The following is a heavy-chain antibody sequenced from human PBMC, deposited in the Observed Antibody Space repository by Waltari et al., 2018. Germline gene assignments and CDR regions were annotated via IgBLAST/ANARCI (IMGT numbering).Heavy chain of an antibody. V-gene: IGHV4-4*07. CDR3: ARDTFDTGNYRYAFDI. CDR1: GGPISGSY. Sequence: QIQLQESGPGLVKPSGTLSLTCTVSGGPISGSYWSWFRQPAGMGLEWVGRIYSSGSTNYNPSLKSRLTLSVDTSKNHFSLKLTSVTAADTAVYYCARDTFDTGNYRYAFDIWGQGTMAIVSS. D-gene: IGHD3-9*01. CDR2: IYSSGST. J-gene: IGHJ3*02.